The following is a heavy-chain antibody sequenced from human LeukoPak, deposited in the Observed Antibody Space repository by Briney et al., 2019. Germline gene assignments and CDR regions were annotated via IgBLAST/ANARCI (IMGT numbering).Heavy chain of an antibody. Sequence: ASVKVSCKASGDTLTTDYIHWVRQGPGKGLEWMGGFDPEDGETIYAQKFQGRVTMTEDTSTDTAYMELSSLRSEDTAVYYCAIRSPGIAAAGTVWTFDYWGQGTLVTVSS. D-gene: IGHD6-13*01. V-gene: IGHV1-24*01. J-gene: IGHJ4*02. CDR2: FDPEDGET. CDR3: AIRSPGIAAAGTVWTFDY. CDR1: GDTLTTDY.